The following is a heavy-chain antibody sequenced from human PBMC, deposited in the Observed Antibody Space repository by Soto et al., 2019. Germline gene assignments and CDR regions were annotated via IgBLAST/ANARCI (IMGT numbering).Heavy chain of an antibody. D-gene: IGHD3-9*01. J-gene: IGHJ4*02. V-gene: IGHV3-33*01. CDR1: GFTFSSYG. Sequence: QVQLVESGGGVVQPGRSLRLSCAASGFTFSSYGMHWVRQAPGKGLEWVAVIWYDGSNKYYADSVKGRFTISRDNSKNTLYLQRNSLRAEDTAVYYCARYFDWLLPFDCWGQGTLVTVSS. CDR2: IWYDGSNK. CDR3: ARYFDWLLPFDC.